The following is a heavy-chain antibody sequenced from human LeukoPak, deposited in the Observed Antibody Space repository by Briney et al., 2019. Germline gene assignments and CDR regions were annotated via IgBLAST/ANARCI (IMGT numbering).Heavy chain of an antibody. D-gene: IGHD2-21*01. CDR1: GFTFSTYW. CDR3: ARDHCGGDWLCPDSWFDP. CDR2: IKQDGSEK. J-gene: IGHJ5*02. V-gene: IGHV3-7*01. Sequence: GGSMRLSCAAYGFTFSTYWMSWVRQAPGKGLEWVANIKQDGSEKYYVDSVKGRFTISRDNAKNSLYLQMNSLRAEDTAVYYCARDHCGGDWLCPDSWFDPWGQGTLVTVSS.